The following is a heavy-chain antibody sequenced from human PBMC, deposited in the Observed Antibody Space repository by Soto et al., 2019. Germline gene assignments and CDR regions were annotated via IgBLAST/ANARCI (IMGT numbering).Heavy chain of an antibody. V-gene: IGHV4-38-2*02. CDR1: GFSINTNYY. CDR2: IWHSGSV. D-gene: IGHD3-16*01. CDR3: ARTGTYHRFGRGDY. J-gene: IGHJ4*02. Sequence: SETLSLTCTVSGFSINTNYYWGWIRQPPGKGLEWIGSIWHSGSVYYNPSLKSRVTMSIDTSKNEFSLRLNSMTAADTAVYFCARTGTYHRFGRGDYGGLGPLVTVPS.